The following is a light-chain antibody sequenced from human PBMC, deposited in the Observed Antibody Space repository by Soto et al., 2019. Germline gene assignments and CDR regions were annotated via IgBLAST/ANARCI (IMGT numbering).Light chain of an antibody. CDR3: QQYGSSGT. CDR1: QSVSSY. J-gene: IGKJ1*01. V-gene: IGKV3-20*01. CDR2: DAS. Sequence: EIVLTQCPVTLSLSPGERATLSCRAGQSVSSYLAWYQQKPGQAPRLLIYDASSRATGIPDRFSGSGSGTDFTLIISRLEPEDFAVYYCQQYGSSGTFGQGTKVDIK.